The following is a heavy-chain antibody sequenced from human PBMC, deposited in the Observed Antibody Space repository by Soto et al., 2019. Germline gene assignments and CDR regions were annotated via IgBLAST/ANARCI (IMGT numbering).Heavy chain of an antibody. V-gene: IGHV1-18*01. CDR2: ISPYNGNT. CDR1: DKTFRSYG. J-gene: IGHJ4*02. D-gene: IGHD5-18*01. CDR3: ATQLDTVMVFRD. Sequence: QVQLVQSGAEVKKPGASVKVSCKDSDKTFRSYGISWVRQGPGQGLEWMGWISPYNGNTNYAQKLQGRVTMTTDTSTSTAYMELRSLRSDDTAVYYFATQLDTVMVFRDWGQGTLVTFSS.